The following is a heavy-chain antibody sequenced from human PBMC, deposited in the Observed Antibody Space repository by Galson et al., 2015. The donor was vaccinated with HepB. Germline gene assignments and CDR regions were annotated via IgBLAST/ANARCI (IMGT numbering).Heavy chain of an antibody. CDR2: ISSNGDTT. V-gene: IGHV3-64*01. J-gene: IGHJ4*02. CDR1: GFTFSAYG. CDR3: VSGSDWLPSLGFDY. Sequence: SLRLSCATSGFTFSAYGMHWVRQAPGKGLEFVSAISSNGDTTYYASSVKGRFTISRDNSKKTLNLQMRSLTAEDTAVYYCVSGSDWLPSLGFDYWGQGTLVTVSS. D-gene: IGHD3-9*01.